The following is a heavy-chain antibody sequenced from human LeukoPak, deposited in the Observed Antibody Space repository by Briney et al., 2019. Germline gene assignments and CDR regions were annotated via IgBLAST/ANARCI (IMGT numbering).Heavy chain of an antibody. V-gene: IGHV1-69*04. CDR2: IIPILGIA. CDR3: ARFGWEGYSYGSADY. CDR1: GGTFSSYA. J-gene: IGHJ4*02. D-gene: IGHD5-18*01. Sequence: ASVKVSCKASGGTFSSYAISWVRQAPGQGLEWMGRIIPILGIANYAQKFQGRVTITADKSTSTAYMELSSLRSEDTAVYYCARFGWEGYSYGSADYWGQGTLVTVSS.